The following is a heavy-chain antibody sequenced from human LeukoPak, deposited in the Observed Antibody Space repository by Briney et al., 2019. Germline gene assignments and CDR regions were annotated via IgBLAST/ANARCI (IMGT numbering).Heavy chain of an antibody. D-gene: IGHD3-10*01. CDR1: GFTLSSYA. CDR2: ISGSGGST. Sequence: PGGSLRLSCAASGFTLSSYAMGWVRQAPGKGLEWVSAISGSGGSTYYADSVKGRFTISRDNSKNTLYLQMNSLRAVDTAVYYCAKPRWFGGFLDYWGQGTLVTVSS. J-gene: IGHJ4*02. CDR3: AKPRWFGGFLDY. V-gene: IGHV3-23*01.